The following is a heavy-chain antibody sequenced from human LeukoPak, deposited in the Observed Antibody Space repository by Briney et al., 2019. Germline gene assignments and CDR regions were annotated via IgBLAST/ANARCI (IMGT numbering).Heavy chain of an antibody. CDR3: AKVRETYSGSSWRYFYYGMDL. CDR1: GLTFSSYA. CDR2: IGGSGGST. V-gene: IGHV3-23*01. Sequence: GGSLRLSCAASGLTFSSYAMSWVRQAPGKGLEWVSSIGGSGGSTYYADSVKGRFTISRDNSKDTLYLQMNSLRAEDTAVYFCAKVRETYSGSSWRYFYYGMDLWGQGTTVTVSS. J-gene: IGHJ6*02. D-gene: IGHD6-6*01.